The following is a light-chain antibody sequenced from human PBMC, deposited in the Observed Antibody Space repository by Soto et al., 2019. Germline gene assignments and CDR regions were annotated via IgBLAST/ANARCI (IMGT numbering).Light chain of an antibody. CDR2: EGI. V-gene: IGLV2-23*03. Sequence: ALTQPASVSGSPGQSITISCTGTSSDVGSSNLVSWYQQHPGKAPKLIIYEGIQRPSGLSHRFSGSKSANTASLTISGLQTEDEADYYCCSYAGGNTFAFGGGTKLTVL. CDR3: CSYAGGNTFA. J-gene: IGLJ3*02. CDR1: SSDVGSSNL.